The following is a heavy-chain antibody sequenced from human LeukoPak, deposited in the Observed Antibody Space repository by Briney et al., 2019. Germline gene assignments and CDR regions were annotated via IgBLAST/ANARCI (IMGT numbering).Heavy chain of an antibody. J-gene: IGHJ4*02. CDR2: INHSGST. V-gene: IGHV4-34*01. CDR3: ARSASDSSGYYTDY. Sequence: KSSETLSLTCAVYGGSFSGYYWSWIRQPPGKGLEWIGEINHSGSTNYNPSLKSRVTISVDTSKNQFSLKLSSVTAADTAVYYCARSASDSSGYYTDYWGQGTLVTVSS. CDR1: GGSFSGYY. D-gene: IGHD3-22*01.